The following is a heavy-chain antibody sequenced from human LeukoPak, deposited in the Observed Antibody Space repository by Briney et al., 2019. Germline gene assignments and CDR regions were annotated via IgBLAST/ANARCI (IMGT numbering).Heavy chain of an antibody. J-gene: IGHJ4*02. CDR3: ARGQKYTSGYTVTELGSRYFDY. V-gene: IGHV4-34*01. Sequence: NSSETLSLTCAVYGGSFSGYYWSWIRQPPGKGLEWIGEINHSGSTNYNPSLKSRVTISVDTSKNQFSLKLSSVTAADTAVYYCARGQKYTSGYTVTELGSRYFDYWGQGTLVTVSS. CDR2: INHSGST. CDR1: GGSFSGYY. D-gene: IGHD5-18*01.